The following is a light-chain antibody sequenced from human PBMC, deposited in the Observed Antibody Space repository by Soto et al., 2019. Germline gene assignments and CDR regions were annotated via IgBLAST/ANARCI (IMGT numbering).Light chain of an antibody. Sequence: EIVLTQSPGTLSFSPGEGATLSCRAIQSVSSTYLAWYQQKPGQAPRLLIYGASSRATGIPDRFSGSGSGTDFTLTISSLQSEDFAVYYCQQSTNWPPITFGQGTRLEIK. CDR2: GAS. CDR3: QQSTNWPPIT. V-gene: IGKV3-20*01. CDR1: QSVSSTY. J-gene: IGKJ5*01.